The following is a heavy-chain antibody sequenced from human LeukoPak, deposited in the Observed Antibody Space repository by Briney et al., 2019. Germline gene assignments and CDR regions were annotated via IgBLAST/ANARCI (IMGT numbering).Heavy chain of an antibody. CDR1: GYTFTNYW. CDR2: IYPGDSDT. D-gene: IGHD1-26*01. V-gene: IGHV5-51*01. Sequence: KPGESLKISSEGSGYTFTNYWIHCVRQLPGKVLEWMGIIYPGDSDTSYSPSFQGHITVSADKSISTAYLQWSSLKASDTAVYYCARATIMGATRSPFDYWGQGNL. J-gene: IGHJ4*02. CDR3: ARATIMGATRSPFDY.